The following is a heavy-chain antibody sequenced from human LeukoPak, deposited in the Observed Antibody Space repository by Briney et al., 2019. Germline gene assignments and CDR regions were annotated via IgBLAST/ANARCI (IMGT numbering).Heavy chain of an antibody. CDR3: ASDSKSVPSSTSCSFFDY. J-gene: IGHJ4*02. Sequence: PGGSLRLSCAASRFTFSNYWMSWVRQAPGKGLEWVANINQDGSERYYVDSVKGRFTISIDNTKNSLYLQVNSLRAEDTAVYYCASDSKSVPSSTSCSFFDYWGQGTLVTVSS. D-gene: IGHD2-2*01. CDR2: INQDGSER. V-gene: IGHV3-7*03. CDR1: RFTFSNYW.